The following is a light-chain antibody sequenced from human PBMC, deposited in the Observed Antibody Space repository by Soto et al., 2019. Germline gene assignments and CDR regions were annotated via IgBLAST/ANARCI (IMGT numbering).Light chain of an antibody. CDR3: QQYYSYPWT. J-gene: IGKJ1*01. CDR2: AAS. Sequence: AIRMTQSPSSLSASTGDRVTITCRASQGISSYLAWYQQKPGKAPKLLIYAASTFQSGVPSRFSGSGSGTDFTLTISCLQADDFATYYCQQYYSYPWTFGQGTKVEIK. CDR1: QGISSY. V-gene: IGKV1-8*01.